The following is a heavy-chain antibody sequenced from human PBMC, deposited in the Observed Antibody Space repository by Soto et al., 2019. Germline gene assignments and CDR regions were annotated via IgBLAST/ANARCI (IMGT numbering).Heavy chain of an antibody. CDR2: INAGNGNT. Sequence: ASVKVSCKASGYTLTSYAMHWVRQAPGQRLEWMGWINAGNGNTKYSQKFQGRVTITRDTSASTAYMELSSLRSEDTAVYYCARVSPLYCSGGSCYSGPVDIWGQGTMVTVSS. V-gene: IGHV1-3*01. CDR1: GYTLTSYA. CDR3: ARVSPLYCSGGSCYSGPVDI. D-gene: IGHD2-15*01. J-gene: IGHJ3*02.